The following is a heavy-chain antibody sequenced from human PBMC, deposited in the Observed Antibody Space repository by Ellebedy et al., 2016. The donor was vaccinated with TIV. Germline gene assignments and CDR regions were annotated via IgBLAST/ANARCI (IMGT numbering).Heavy chain of an antibody. CDR1: GYSFTTYY. J-gene: IGHJ6*02. V-gene: IGHV5-10-1*01. Sequence: GESLKISCRSSGYSFTTYYITWVRQMPGQGLEWKGRIDPSDSYAKYSPSFQGHVTISADRSIRIAYLQWSSLKASDNALYYCARQMKSVAVDNYYYYAMDVWGQGTTVTVSS. CDR2: IDPSDSYA. CDR3: ARQMKSVAVDNYYYYAMDV. D-gene: IGHD6-19*01.